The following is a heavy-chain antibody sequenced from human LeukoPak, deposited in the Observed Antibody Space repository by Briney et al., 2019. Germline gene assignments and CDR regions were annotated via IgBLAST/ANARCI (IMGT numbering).Heavy chain of an antibody. J-gene: IGHJ4*02. CDR1: GFTFSSYA. Sequence: PGRSLRLSCAASGFTFSSYAMHWVRQAPGKGLEWVAVISYGGSNKYYADSVKGRFTISRDNSKNTLYLQMNSLRSEDTAVYYCARGGRDGWGSHSFIQFDYWGQGTLVTVSS. CDR2: ISYGGSNK. V-gene: IGHV3-30*04. D-gene: IGHD3-10*01. CDR3: ARGGRDGWGSHSFIQFDY.